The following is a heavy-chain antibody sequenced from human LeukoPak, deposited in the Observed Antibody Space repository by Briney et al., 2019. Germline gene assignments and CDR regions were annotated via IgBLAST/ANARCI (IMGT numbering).Heavy chain of an antibody. D-gene: IGHD3-10*01. V-gene: IGHV3-23*01. CDR3: AKDQSSSSGSDYYYMDI. Sequence: GGSLRLSCAASGFTFSTYAMSWVRQGPGKGLEWVSGISGNGDSTYYADSMKGRLTISRDNSKNTLYLQMNSLRIEDTAVYYCAKDQSSSSGSDYYYMDIWGKGTTVTVSS. CDR1: GFTFSTYA. CDR2: ISGNGDST. J-gene: IGHJ6*03.